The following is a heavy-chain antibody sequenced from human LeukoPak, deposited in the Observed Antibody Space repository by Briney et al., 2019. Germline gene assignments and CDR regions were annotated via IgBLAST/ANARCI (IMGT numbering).Heavy chain of an antibody. CDR2: IYTSGST. CDR1: GGSLSSYY. Sequence: SETLSLTCTVSGGSLSSYYWSWIRQPPGKGLEWIGYIYTSGSTNYNPSLKSRVTISVDTSKNQFSLKLGSVTAADTAVYYCARVKYGSGSYSWYFDYWGQGTLVTVSS. CDR3: ARVKYGSGSYSWYFDY. V-gene: IGHV4-4*09. D-gene: IGHD3-10*01. J-gene: IGHJ4*02.